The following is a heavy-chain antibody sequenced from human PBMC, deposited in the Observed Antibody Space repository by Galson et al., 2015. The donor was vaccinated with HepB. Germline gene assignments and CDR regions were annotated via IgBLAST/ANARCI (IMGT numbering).Heavy chain of an antibody. Sequence: SVKVSCKASGYSFSGYYIHWVRQAPGQGLEWMGRINPNSGGTNYAQKFQGRVTMTRDTSLTTVYMDLSRLTTDDTAVYYCAREGMAALPYSLDYWGQGTPVTVSS. D-gene: IGHD5-24*01. CDR3: AREGMAALPYSLDY. CDR2: INPNSGGT. V-gene: IGHV1-2*06. CDR1: GYSFSGYY. J-gene: IGHJ4*02.